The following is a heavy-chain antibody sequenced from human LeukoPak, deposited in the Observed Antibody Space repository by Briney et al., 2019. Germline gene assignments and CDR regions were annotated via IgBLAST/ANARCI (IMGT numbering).Heavy chain of an antibody. V-gene: IGHV1-2*06. CDR1: GYNVVGYY. CDR3: GRDWELRFHQGGLDY. CDR2: INPRDGET. J-gene: IGHJ4*02. D-gene: IGHD3-3*01. Sequence: ASVKVSCKASGYNVVGYYIHWVRQAPGQGLEWMGRINPRDGETSSAQKFQGRVTMTSDMSISTAYMELSGLRYDDTAVYYCGRDWELRFHQGGLDYWGQGALVTVSS.